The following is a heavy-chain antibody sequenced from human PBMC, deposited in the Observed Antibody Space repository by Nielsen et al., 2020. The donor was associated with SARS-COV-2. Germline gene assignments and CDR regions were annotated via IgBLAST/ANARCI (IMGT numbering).Heavy chain of an antibody. CDR2: ISSSGSTK. Sequence: GGSLRLSCTASGFNFKNYDMNWVRQAPGKGLEWLSYISSSGSTKYYADSVKGRFTISRDNAKNSLYLQMNSLRVDDTAVYYCARYGGSWYIRSETAYFFDFWGQGSLVTVSS. D-gene: IGHD6-13*01. V-gene: IGHV3-48*03. CDR3: ARYGGSWYIRSETAYFFDF. J-gene: IGHJ4*02. CDR1: GFNFKNYD.